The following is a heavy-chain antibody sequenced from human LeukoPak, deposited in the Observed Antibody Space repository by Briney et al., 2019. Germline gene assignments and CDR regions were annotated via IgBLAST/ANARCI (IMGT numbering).Heavy chain of an antibody. CDR1: GFSFSSHW. Sequence: GGSLRLSCAASGFSFSSHWMSWVRQAPGKGLEWVANIKQDGSEKYYVDSVKGRFTISRDNAKNSLYLQMNSLRAEDTAVYYCARGVVVGAFDIWGQGTMVTVSS. D-gene: IGHD3-22*01. CDR3: ARGVVVGAFDI. J-gene: IGHJ3*02. V-gene: IGHV3-7*01. CDR2: IKQDGSEK.